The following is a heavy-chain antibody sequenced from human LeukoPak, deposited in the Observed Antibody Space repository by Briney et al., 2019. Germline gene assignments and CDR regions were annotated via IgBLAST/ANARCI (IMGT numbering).Heavy chain of an antibody. Sequence: GGSLRLSCTASGFSLSGYWMSWVRQAPGKGPEWLANIKEDGSRRYYSESVRGRFTISRDNSENSLYLQMNSLRAEDTAVYYCATRWRGRWGQGTLVTVSS. J-gene: IGHJ4*02. CDR3: ATRWRGR. V-gene: IGHV3-7*03. CDR2: IKEDGSRR. CDR1: GFSLSGYW. D-gene: IGHD3-10*01.